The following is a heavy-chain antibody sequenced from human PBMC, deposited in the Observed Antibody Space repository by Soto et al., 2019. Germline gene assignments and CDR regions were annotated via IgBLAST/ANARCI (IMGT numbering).Heavy chain of an antibody. D-gene: IGHD2-2*01. CDR3: ARDVWDIVVVPAASGHDFDY. CDR1: GYTFASYC. CDR2: ISAYNGNT. V-gene: IGHV1-18*01. Sequence: ASVKVSCKASGYTFASYCISLVGQAPRQGQEWMGWISAYNGNTNYAQKLQRRVTMTTDPSTSTAYMELRSLRSDDTAVYYCARDVWDIVVVPAASGHDFDYWGQGTLVTV. J-gene: IGHJ4*02.